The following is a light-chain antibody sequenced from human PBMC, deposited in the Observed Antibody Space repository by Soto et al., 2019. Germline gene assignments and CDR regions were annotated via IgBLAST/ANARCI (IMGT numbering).Light chain of an antibody. V-gene: IGLV2-14*01. J-gene: IGLJ1*01. CDR2: GVT. Sequence: QSVLTQPASVSESPGQSITSSCAGTSSDIGGYNYVSWYQQHPGKAPKLMIYGVTNRPSGVSDRFSGSKSGNTASLTISGLQAEDEADYYCTSYTSSSTYVFGTGTKVTVL. CDR1: SSDIGGYNY. CDR3: TSYTSSSTYV.